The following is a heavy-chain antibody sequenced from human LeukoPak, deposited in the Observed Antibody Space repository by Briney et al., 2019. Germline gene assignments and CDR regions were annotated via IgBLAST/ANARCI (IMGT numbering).Heavy chain of an antibody. J-gene: IGHJ5*02. CDR3: ARARGDYGDYFNWFDP. CDR2: ISAYNGNT. D-gene: IGHD4-17*01. Sequence: GAPVKVSCKASGYTFTSYGISWVRQAPGQGLEWMGWISAYNGNTNYAQKLQGRVTMTTDTSTSTAYMELRSLRSDDTAVYYCARARGDYGDYFNWFDPWGQGTLVTVSS. V-gene: IGHV1-18*01. CDR1: GYTFTSYG.